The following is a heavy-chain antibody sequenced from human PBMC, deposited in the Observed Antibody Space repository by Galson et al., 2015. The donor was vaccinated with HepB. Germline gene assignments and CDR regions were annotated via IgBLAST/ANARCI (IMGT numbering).Heavy chain of an antibody. V-gene: IGHV4-61*01. CDR1: GGSVSSGSYY. Sequence: SETLSLTCTVSGGSVSSGSYYWSWIRQPPGKGLEWVGYIYYSGSTNYNPSLKSRVTISVDTSKNQFSLKLSSVTAADTAVYYCARDSVVTSFDYWGQGTLVTVSS. J-gene: IGHJ4*02. D-gene: IGHD4-23*01. CDR3: ARDSVVTSFDY. CDR2: IYYSGST.